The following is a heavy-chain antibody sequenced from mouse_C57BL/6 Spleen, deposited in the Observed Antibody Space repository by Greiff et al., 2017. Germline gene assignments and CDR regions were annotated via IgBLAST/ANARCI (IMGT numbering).Heavy chain of an antibody. CDR2: ISSGSSTI. CDR3: ARMDDYGWYFDV. D-gene: IGHD2-4*01. V-gene: IGHV5-17*01. Sequence: EVMLVESGGGLVKPGGSLKLSCAASGFTFSDSGMHWVRQAPEKGLEWVAYISSGSSTIYYADTVKGRFTISRDNAKNTLFLPMTSLRSEDTAMYYCARMDDYGWYFDVWGTGTTVTVSS. J-gene: IGHJ1*03. CDR1: GFTFSDSG.